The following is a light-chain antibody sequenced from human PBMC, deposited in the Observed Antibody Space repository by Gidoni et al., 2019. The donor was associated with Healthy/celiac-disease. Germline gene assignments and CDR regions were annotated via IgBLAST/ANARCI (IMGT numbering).Light chain of an antibody. CDR2: DAA. J-gene: IGKJ3*01. V-gene: IGKV3-11*01. CDR3: QQRSNWPRSFT. CDR1: ESVSSY. Sequence: VLTQSSAPLSLSPGERATLSCRASESVSSYFAWYQQKPGQAPRLLIYDAANRATGIPARFSGSGSGTDFTLTLSSLEPEDFAVYYCQQRSNWPRSFTFGPGTKVEIK.